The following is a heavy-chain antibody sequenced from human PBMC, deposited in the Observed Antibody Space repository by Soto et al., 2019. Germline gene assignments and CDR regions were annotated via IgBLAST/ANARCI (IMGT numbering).Heavy chain of an antibody. CDR3: ARDKDRQQLGGNYYYVLDV. J-gene: IGHJ6*02. V-gene: IGHV1-69*12. D-gene: IGHD3-3*02. Sequence: QVQLMQSGAEVKKPGSSVKVSCKASGGTFSTSAISWVRQAPGEGLEWVGGIMPVFATPDYAQKFQGRVTISAAESTTTADLELASLTTDDTAVYYCARDKDRQQLGGNYYYVLDVWGQGPAITVSS. CDR2: IMPVFATP. CDR1: GGTFSTSA.